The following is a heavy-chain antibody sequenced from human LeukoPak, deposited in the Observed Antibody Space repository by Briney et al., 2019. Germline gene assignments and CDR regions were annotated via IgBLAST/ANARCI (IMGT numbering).Heavy chain of an antibody. Sequence: ASVKVSCKASGGTFSSYAISWVRQAPGQGLEWMGGIIPIFGTANYAQKFQGRVTITADESTSTAYMELSSLRSEDTAVYYCARGAIAAAGDYYFDYWGQGTLVTVSS. D-gene: IGHD6-13*01. CDR2: IIPIFGTA. CDR1: GGTFSSYA. V-gene: IGHV1-69*13. CDR3: ARGAIAAAGDYYFDY. J-gene: IGHJ4*02.